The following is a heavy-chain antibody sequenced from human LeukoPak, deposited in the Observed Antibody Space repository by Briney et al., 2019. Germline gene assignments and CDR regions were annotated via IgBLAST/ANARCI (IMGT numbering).Heavy chain of an antibody. CDR3: ARIRLGLPWFGELKF. CDR1: GGTFSSYA. Sequence: SVKVSCKASGGTFSSYAISWVRQAPGQGLEWMGGIIPIFGTANYAQKFQGRVTITADESTSTAYMELSSLRSEDTAVYYCARIRLGLPWFGELKFGGQGTLVTVSS. J-gene: IGHJ4*02. CDR2: IIPIFGTA. D-gene: IGHD3-10*01. V-gene: IGHV1-69*13.